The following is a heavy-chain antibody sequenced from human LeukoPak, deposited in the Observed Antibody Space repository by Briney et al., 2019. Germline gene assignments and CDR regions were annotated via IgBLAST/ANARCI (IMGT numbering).Heavy chain of an antibody. J-gene: IGHJ4*02. CDR2: MNPNSGNR. V-gene: IGHV1-8*01. Sequence: ASVKVSCRASGYSNYDVNWVRQATGQGLEWMGWMNPNSGNRGYAPKFRGRVTMTRDTSMTTAYMELSSLRSEDTAVYYCATQKGYSGYLSWGQGTLVTVSS. CDR3: ATQKGYSGYLS. CDR1: GYSNYD. D-gene: IGHD5-12*01.